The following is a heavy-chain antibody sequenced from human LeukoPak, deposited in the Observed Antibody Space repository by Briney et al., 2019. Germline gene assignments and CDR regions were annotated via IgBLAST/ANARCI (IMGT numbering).Heavy chain of an antibody. CDR2: IHPSTGNP. D-gene: IGHD3-16*02. V-gene: IGHV7-4-1*02. Sequence: GASVKVSCKASGYAFTNYAMNWVRQAPGQGLEWMGWIHPSTGNPTYTQGFTGRFVFSLDTSGSTTYLQISSLKAEDTAVYYCARAYQRLGELSLPNYWGQGTLVTVSS. CDR1: GYAFTNYA. CDR3: ARAYQRLGELSLPNY. J-gene: IGHJ4*02.